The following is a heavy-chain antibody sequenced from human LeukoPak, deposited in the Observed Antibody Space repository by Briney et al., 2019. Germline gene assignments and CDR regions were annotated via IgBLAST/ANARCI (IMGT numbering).Heavy chain of an antibody. J-gene: IGHJ4*02. V-gene: IGHV4-34*01. CDR3: ARASHCYDSSGYSSADGARSDY. CDR1: GGSFSGYY. Sequence: SETLSLTCAVYGGSFSGYYWSWIRQPPGKGLEWIGEINHSGSTNYNPSLKSRVTISVDTSKNQFSLKLSSVTAADTAVYYCARASHCYDSSGYSSADGARSDYWGQGTLVTVSS. D-gene: IGHD3-22*01. CDR2: INHSGST.